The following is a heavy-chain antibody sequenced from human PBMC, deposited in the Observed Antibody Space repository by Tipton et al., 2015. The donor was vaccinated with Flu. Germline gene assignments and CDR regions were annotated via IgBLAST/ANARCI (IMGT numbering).Heavy chain of an antibody. CDR1: GYTFTTYD. J-gene: IGHJ4*02. Sequence: QLVQSGAEVKKPGASVKVSCKASGYTFTTYDMNWVRQAPGQGPEWMGWVSPNTGNTGYAQKYQGRVTMTRDTSINTAYMELSSLRSEDTAVFFCARGEGELSLWGQGTPVTVSS. V-gene: IGHV1-8*01. CDR2: VSPNTGNT. D-gene: IGHD1-26*01. CDR3: ARGEGELSL.